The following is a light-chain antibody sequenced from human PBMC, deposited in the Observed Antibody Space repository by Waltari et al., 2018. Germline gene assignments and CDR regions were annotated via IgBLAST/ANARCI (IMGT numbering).Light chain of an antibody. J-gene: IGLJ3*02. CDR1: SGHSTNI. V-gene: IGLV4-69*01. Sequence: QLVLTQSPSASASLGASVKLTCTLSSGHSTNIIAWLQQQPEKGPRYLMNVNSDGSHSKGVGIPDRVSGSSSGAERYRTIASRQAEDEADYYCQTGGHGTWVFGGGTRLTVL. CDR3: QTGGHGTWV. CDR2: VNSDGSH.